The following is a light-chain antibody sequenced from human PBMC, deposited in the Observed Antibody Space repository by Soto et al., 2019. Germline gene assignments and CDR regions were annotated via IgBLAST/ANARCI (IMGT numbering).Light chain of an antibody. Sequence: DIQMTQSPSTLSASIGDRVTITCRASQDISTWVAWYQQKPGKAPKLLIYEASTLKSWVPSRFSGSGSETEFTLTIGGLQPDDFATYYCQQYINYPTFGGGTKVEIK. CDR3: QQYINYPT. J-gene: IGKJ4*01. V-gene: IGKV1-5*03. CDR2: EAS. CDR1: QDISTW.